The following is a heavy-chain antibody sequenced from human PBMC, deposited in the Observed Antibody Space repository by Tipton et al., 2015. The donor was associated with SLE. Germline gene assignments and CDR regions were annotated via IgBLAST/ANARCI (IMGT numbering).Heavy chain of an antibody. CDR1: GFTFSSYE. D-gene: IGHD6-19*01. J-gene: IGHJ4*02. V-gene: IGHV3-48*03. CDR3: ARQQWGRGYFDY. Sequence: QLVQSGGGLVQPGGSLRLSCAASGFTFSSYEMNWVRQAPGKGLEWVSDISSGCSIINYADSVKGRFTISRDNAKNSLYLQMNSLRAEDTAVYYCARQQWGRGYFDYWGQGMLVTVSS. CDR2: ISSGCSII.